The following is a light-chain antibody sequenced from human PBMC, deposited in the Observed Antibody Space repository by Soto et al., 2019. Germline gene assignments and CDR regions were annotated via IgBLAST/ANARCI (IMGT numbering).Light chain of an antibody. CDR1: QSVTGSH. V-gene: IGKV3-20*01. Sequence: EIVLTQSPGTLSLSPGERATHSCRASQSVTGSHLAWYQQQPGQAPRLLMYGASSRATGIPVRFSGSGSGTDFTLTISRLEPEDFAVYYCQQYGSAPWTFGQGTKVEI. CDR3: QQYGSAPWT. J-gene: IGKJ1*01. CDR2: GAS.